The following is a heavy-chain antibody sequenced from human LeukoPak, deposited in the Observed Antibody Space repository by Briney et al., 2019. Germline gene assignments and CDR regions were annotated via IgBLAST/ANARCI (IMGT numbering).Heavy chain of an antibody. V-gene: IGHV1-69*13. Sequence: SVKVSCKASGGTFSSYAISWVRQAPGQGLEWMGGIIPIFGTANYAQKFQGRVTITADESTSTAYMELSSLRSEDTAVYYCALVVGALRSLWFDPWGQGTLVTVSS. J-gene: IGHJ5*02. CDR2: IIPIFGTA. CDR3: ALVVGALRSLWFDP. CDR1: GGTFSSYA. D-gene: IGHD2-21*01.